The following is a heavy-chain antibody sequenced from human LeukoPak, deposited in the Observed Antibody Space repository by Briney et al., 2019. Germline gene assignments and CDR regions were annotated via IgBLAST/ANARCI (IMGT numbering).Heavy chain of an antibody. CDR1: GYTFTSYG. V-gene: IGHV1-18*01. J-gene: IGHJ4*02. CDR3: ARDPDY. Sequence: RASVNVSCKASGYTFTSYGISWVRQAPGQGLEWMGWISAYNGNTNYAQKFQGRVTMTTDTSTSTVYMELRSLRSDDTAVYYCARDPDYWGQGTLVTVSS. CDR2: ISAYNGNT.